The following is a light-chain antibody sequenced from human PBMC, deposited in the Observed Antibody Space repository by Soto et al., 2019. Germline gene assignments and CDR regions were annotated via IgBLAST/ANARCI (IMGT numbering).Light chain of an antibody. Sequence: DIQMTQSPSSLSASVVDRVTITCRASQSISSYLNWYQQKPGKAPKLLIYAASSLQSGVPSRFSGSGSRTDFTLTISSLQPEDFATYYCQQSYSTPRTFGQGTKVDI. CDR2: AAS. V-gene: IGKV1-39*01. CDR3: QQSYSTPRT. J-gene: IGKJ1*01. CDR1: QSISSY.